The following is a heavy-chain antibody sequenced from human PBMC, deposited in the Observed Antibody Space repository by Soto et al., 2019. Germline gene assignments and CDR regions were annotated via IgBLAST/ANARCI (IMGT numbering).Heavy chain of an antibody. J-gene: IGHJ6*02. D-gene: IGHD6-19*01. CDR3: AIVGGWAGGSSGMDV. CDR1: GLILRDYH. Sequence: EVQLVESGGGLVQPGWSLRLSCAASGLILRDYHRDWVRQAPCKGLEWVGRISRRANSYTTEYAASVKGRFTISRDDSKNALYLQMTSLKSEDTSVYDCAIVGGWAGGSSGMDVWGQGTTVTVSS. V-gene: IGHV3-72*01. CDR2: ISRRANSYTT.